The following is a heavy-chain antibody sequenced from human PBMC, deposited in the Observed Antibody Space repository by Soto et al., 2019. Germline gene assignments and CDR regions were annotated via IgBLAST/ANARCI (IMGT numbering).Heavy chain of an antibody. Sequence: GGSLRLSCAASGFTFTNYAMTWARQAPGKGLEWVSSLLRSGSTTYYADSVKGRFTISSDISANSLYLQMDSLRAEDTAVYYCAKDAVSRDGIWFLGAWGHGPVVTV. CDR3: AKDAVSRDGIWFLGA. CDR1: GFTFTNYA. CDR2: LLRSGSTT. D-gene: IGHD3-10*01. J-gene: IGHJ4*01. V-gene: IGHV3-23*01.